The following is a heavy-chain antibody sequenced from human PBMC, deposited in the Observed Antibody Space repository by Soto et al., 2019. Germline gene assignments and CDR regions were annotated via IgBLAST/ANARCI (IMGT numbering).Heavy chain of an antibody. CDR2: IYYTGST. CDR3: ARHPYGDYEGLDY. J-gene: IGHJ4*02. CDR1: GGSINIYY. D-gene: IGHD4-17*01. Sequence: LSLTCTVSGGSINIYYGSWIRQPPGKGLEWIGYIYYTGSTNYNPSLKSRVTISVDTSKNQFSLKLSSVTTADTAVYYCARHPYGDYEGLDYWGQGTLVTVSS. V-gene: IGHV4-59*01.